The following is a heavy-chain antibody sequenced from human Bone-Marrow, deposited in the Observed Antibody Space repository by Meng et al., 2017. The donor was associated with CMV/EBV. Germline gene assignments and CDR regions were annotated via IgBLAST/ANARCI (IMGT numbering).Heavy chain of an antibody. J-gene: IGHJ4*02. CDR2: SRNKANSYTT. V-gene: IGHV3-72*01. Sequence: FPFSGHYMDWVRQAPGKGLEWVGRSRNKANSYTTEYAASVKGRFIISRDDSKNSLYLRMNSLKTEDTAVYFCARDGSRDGYNYYFDYWGQGTLVTVSS. CDR3: ARDGSRDGYNYYFDY. CDR1: FPFSGHY. D-gene: IGHD5-24*01.